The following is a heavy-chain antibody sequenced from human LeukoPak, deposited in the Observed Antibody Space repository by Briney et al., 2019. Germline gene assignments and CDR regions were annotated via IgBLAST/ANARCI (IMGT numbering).Heavy chain of an antibody. V-gene: IGHV3-7*01. J-gene: IGHJ4*02. Sequence: GGSLRLSCAASGFTFSSYWMSWVRQAPGKGLELVANIKQDGSEKYYVDSVKGRFTISRDNAKNSLYLQMNSLRAEDTAVYYCARDLLRPYGSGSSLDYWGQGTLVTVSS. CDR3: ARDLLRPYGSGSSLDY. CDR2: IKQDGSEK. D-gene: IGHD3-10*01. CDR1: GFTFSSYW.